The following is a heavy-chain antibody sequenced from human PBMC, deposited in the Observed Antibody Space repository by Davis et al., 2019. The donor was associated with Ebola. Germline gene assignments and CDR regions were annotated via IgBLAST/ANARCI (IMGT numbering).Heavy chain of an antibody. J-gene: IGHJ4*02. D-gene: IGHD3-3*01. CDR2: ITHSGST. V-gene: IGHV4-34*01. CDR1: GGSFSGYY. Sequence: PSETLSLTCAVYGGSFSGYYWSWIRQPPGKGLEWIGEITHSGSTNYNPSLKSRVTISVDTSKNQFSLKLSSVTAADTAVYYCARDFYYDFWSGYYTGFDYWGQGTLVTVSS. CDR3: ARDFYYDFWSGYYTGFDY.